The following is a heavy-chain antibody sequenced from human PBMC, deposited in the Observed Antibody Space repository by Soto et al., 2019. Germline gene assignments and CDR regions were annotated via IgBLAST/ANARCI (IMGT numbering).Heavy chain of an antibody. J-gene: IGHJ4*02. CDR3: AKDRDYDFWRGYLDY. V-gene: IGHV3-23*01. Sequence: GGSLRLSCAASGFTFSSYAMSWVRHAPGKGLEWVSAISGSGGSTYYADSVKGRFTISRDNSKNTLYLQMNSLRAEDTAVYYCAKDRDYDFWRGYLDYWGQGTLVTVSS. CDR1: GFTFSSYA. D-gene: IGHD3-3*01. CDR2: ISGSGGST.